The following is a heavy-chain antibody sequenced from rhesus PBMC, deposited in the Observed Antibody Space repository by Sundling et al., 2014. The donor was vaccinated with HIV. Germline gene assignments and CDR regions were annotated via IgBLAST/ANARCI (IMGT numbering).Heavy chain of an antibody. J-gene: IGHJ6*01. V-gene: IGHV4-73*01. CDR2: VYGNGATT. CDR1: GGSINGFYY. D-gene: IGHD1-1-1*01. CDR3: ARLYTWNSIPYALDS. Sequence: QVKLQQWGAGLVKPSETLSLTCTVFGGSINGFYYWGWIRQSPGKGLEWIGSVYGNGATTYYNPSLKNRVTISTDPSKNQFSLKLSSVTAADTAVYYCARLYTWNSIPYALDSWGQGVVVTVSS.